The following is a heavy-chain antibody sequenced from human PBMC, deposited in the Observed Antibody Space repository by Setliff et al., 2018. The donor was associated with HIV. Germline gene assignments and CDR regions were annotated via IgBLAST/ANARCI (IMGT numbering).Heavy chain of an antibody. J-gene: IGHJ5*02. V-gene: IGHV1-18*01. CDR3: ARVYCSNGVCYMNWFYP. D-gene: IGHD2-8*01. CDR2: ISAYNGNT. CDR1: GYTFTSYG. Sequence: ASVKVSCKASGYTFTSYGISWVRQAPGQGLEWMGWISAYNGNTKYAQKLQGRVTMTTDTSTSTAYMELRSLRSDDTAVYYCARVYCSNGVCYMNWFYPWGQGTLVTVSS.